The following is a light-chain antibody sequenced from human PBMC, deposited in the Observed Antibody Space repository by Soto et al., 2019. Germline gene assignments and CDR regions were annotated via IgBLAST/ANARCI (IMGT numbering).Light chain of an antibody. Sequence: QSALTQPPSASGSPGQSVTLSCTGTSSDVGGYNYVSWYQQHPGKAPKLIIYEVSKRPSGVPDRFSGSKSGNTASLTVSGLQAEDEADYYCSSYAGSNNLGVFGTGTKVTVL. CDR2: EVS. CDR3: SSYAGSNNLGV. CDR1: SSDVGGYNY. V-gene: IGLV2-8*01. J-gene: IGLJ1*01.